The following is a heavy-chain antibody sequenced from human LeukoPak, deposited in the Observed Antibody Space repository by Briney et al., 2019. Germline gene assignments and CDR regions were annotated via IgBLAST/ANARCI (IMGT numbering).Heavy chain of an antibody. D-gene: IGHD3-22*01. CDR1: GGTFSSYA. CDR2: IIPILGIA. CDR3: ARAQYYYDSSGYYPENYFDY. V-gene: IGHV1-69*04. J-gene: IGHJ4*02. Sequence: SVKVSCKASGGTFSSYAISWVRQAPGQGLAWMGRIIPILGIANYAQKFQGRVTITADKSTSTAYMELSSLRSEDTAVYYCARAQYYYDSSGYYPENYFDYWGQGTLVTVSS.